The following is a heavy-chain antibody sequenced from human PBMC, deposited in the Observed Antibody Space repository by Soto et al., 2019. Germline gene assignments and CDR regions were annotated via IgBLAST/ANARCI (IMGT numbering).Heavy chain of an antibody. CDR2: IIPILGIT. V-gene: IGHV1-69*02. Sequence: QVQLVQSGAEVKKPESSVKVSCKASGGTFSSYTISWVRQAPGQGLEWMGRIIPILGITNYAQKFQGRVTITADKATSTAYMEMSSLRSEDTAVYYCARAVAGTHGMDVWGQGTTVTVSS. CDR3: ARAVAGTHGMDV. D-gene: IGHD6-19*01. CDR1: GGTFSSYT. J-gene: IGHJ6*02.